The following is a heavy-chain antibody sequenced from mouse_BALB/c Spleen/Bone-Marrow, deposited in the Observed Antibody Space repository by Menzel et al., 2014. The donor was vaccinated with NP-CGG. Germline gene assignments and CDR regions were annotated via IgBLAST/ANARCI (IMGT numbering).Heavy chain of an antibody. CDR1: GYTFSSYW. CDR3: AGGGLRPAWFVY. CDR2: ILPGSGNT. D-gene: IGHD1-2*01. Sequence: QVQLQQPGAELMKPGASVKISCKATGYTFSSYWIEWVKQRPGHGLEWIGEILPGSGNTNYNEKFEGKATFTADTSSNTAYMQLSSLTSEDSAVYYCAGGGLRPAWFVYWGQGTLVTVSA. V-gene: IGHV1-9*01. J-gene: IGHJ3*01.